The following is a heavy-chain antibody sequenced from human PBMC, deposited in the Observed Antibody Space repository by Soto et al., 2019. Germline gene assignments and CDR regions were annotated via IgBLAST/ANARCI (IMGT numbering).Heavy chain of an antibody. CDR2: IIPVFGIV. J-gene: IGHJ6*02. V-gene: IGHV1-69*01. CDR3: ARGRITVAGRSAYYYMDV. Sequence: QVQVAQSGAEVKKPGSSVKVSCKASGGTLSNSAISWVRQAPGQGLEWMGGIIPVFGIVNYEQYSQDRVTISADESANTAYMELSSLGSEETPVYCCARGRITVAGRSAYYYMDVWGQGTSVTVTS. CDR1: GGTLSNSA. D-gene: IGHD6-19*01.